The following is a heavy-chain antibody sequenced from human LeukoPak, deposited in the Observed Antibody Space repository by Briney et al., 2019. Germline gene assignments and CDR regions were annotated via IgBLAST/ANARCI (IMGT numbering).Heavy chain of an antibody. Sequence: ASVKVSCKASGYTFTSYGISWVRQAPGQGLEWMGWISAYNGNTNYAQKLQGRVTMTTDTSTSTAYMELRSLRSDDTAVYYCAGDSYYYDSSGYYSDYWGQGTLVTVSS. CDR3: AGDSYYYDSSGYYSDY. J-gene: IGHJ4*02. D-gene: IGHD3-22*01. CDR1: GYTFTSYG. V-gene: IGHV1-18*01. CDR2: ISAYNGNT.